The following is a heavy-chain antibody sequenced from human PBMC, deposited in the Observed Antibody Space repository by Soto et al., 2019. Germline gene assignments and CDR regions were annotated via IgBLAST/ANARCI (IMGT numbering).Heavy chain of an antibody. Sequence: GESLKISWKGSGYSFTSYWIVWVRQMPGKGLEWMGIIYPGDSDTRYSPSFQGQVTISADKSISTAYLQWSSLKASDTAMYYCAGGGVRGVITRTRDYYGMDVWGQGTTVTVSS. V-gene: IGHV5-51*01. J-gene: IGHJ6*02. CDR3: AGGGVRGVITRTRDYYGMDV. CDR2: IYPGDSDT. CDR1: GYSFTSYW. D-gene: IGHD3-10*01.